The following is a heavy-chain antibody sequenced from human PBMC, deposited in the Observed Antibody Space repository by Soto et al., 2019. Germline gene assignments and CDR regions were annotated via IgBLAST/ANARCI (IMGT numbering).Heavy chain of an antibody. V-gene: IGHV1-2*04. CDR3: ARDYGYGYDY. Sequence: GASVTVSCKASVGTFSSYTISWVRQAPGQGLEWMGRINPNSGITNYAQKFQGWATMTRDKSISTAYMELSRLRSDDTAVYYCARDYGYGYDYWGQGTLVTVSS. CDR2: INPNSGIT. D-gene: IGHD5-18*01. J-gene: IGHJ4*02. CDR1: VGTFSSYT.